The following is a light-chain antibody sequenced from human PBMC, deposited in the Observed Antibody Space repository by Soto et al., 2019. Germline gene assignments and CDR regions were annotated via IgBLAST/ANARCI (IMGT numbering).Light chain of an antibody. CDR3: QQYDSDTWT. CDR2: KAS. V-gene: IGKV1-5*03. J-gene: IGKJ1*01. CDR1: QSISSW. Sequence: DIQMTQSPSTLSASVGDRVTITCRASQSISSWLAWYQQKPGKAPKLLIYKASISESGVPSRFSGSGSGTEFTLTISSLQPDDFATYYCQQYDSDTWTFGQGTKVEIK.